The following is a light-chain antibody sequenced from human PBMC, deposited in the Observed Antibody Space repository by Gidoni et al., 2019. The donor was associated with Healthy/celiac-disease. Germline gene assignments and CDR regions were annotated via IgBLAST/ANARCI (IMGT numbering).Light chain of an antibody. J-gene: IGKJ4*02. V-gene: IGKV1-39*01. Sequence: DIQMTQSTSSLSASVRDRVTTTCRASQSISSYLNWYQQKPGKAPKLLIYAESSLQSGVPARFSGSGSGTDFTLTISRLQPEDVATYYCKQSYSTPPTFXGXTKVEIK. CDR1: QSISSY. CDR2: AES. CDR3: KQSYSTPPT.